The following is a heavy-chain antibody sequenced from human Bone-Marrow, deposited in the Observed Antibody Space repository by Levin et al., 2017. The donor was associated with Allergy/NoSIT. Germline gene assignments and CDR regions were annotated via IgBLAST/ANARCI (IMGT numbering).Heavy chain of an antibody. Sequence: PSETLSLTCTVSGGSISSGSYYWSWIRQPAGKGLEWIGRIYTSGSTNYNPSLKSPVTISIASSKNQFSLKLSSVTAADTAVYDCARAGYLGYTYGFDYWGQGTLVTVSS. V-gene: IGHV4-61*02. J-gene: IGHJ4*02. CDR1: GGSISSGSYY. D-gene: IGHD5-18*01. CDR3: ARAGYLGYTYGFDY. CDR2: IYTSGST.